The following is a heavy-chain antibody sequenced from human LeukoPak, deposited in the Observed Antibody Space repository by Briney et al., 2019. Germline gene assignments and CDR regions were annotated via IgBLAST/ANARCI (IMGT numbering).Heavy chain of an antibody. CDR3: ARANIVLMVYASYNWFDP. Sequence: GASVKVSCKASGYTFTGYYLHWVRQAPGQGLEWMGWINPNSGGTNYAQKLQGRVTMTTDTSTSTAYMELRSLRSDDTAVYYCARANIVLMVYASYNWFDPWGQGTLATVSS. CDR1: GYTFTGYY. D-gene: IGHD2-8*01. V-gene: IGHV1-2*02. J-gene: IGHJ5*02. CDR2: INPNSGGT.